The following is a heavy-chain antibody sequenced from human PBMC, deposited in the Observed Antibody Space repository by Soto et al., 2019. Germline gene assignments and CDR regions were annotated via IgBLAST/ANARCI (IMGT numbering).Heavy chain of an antibody. J-gene: IGHJ6*02. CDR3: ARGHLYYDFWSGYPPLGMDG. D-gene: IGHD3-3*01. V-gene: IGHV4-34*01. Sequence: SETLSLTCAVYGGSFSGYYWSWIRQPPGKGLEWIGEINHSGSTNYNPSLKSRVTISVDTSKNQFSLKLSSVTAADTAVYYCARGHLYYDFWSGYPPLGMDGWGQGTTVTV. CDR2: INHSGST. CDR1: GGSFSGYY.